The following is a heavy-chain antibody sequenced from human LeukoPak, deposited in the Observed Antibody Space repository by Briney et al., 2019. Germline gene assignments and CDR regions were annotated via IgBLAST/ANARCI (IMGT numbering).Heavy chain of an antibody. CDR3: ARGLVGSGSTLFDY. D-gene: IGHD3-10*01. V-gene: IGHV4-39*01. Sequence: KPSETLSLTCTVSGGSISSSSYYWGWIRQPPGKGLEWIGSIYYSGSTYYNPSLRSRVTISVDTSKNQFSLKLSSVTAADTAVYYCARGLVGSGSTLFDYWGQGTLVTVSS. CDR2: IYYSGST. J-gene: IGHJ4*02. CDR1: GGSISSSSYY.